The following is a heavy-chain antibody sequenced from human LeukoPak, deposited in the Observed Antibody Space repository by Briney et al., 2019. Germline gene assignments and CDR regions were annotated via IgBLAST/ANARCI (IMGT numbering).Heavy chain of an antibody. CDR1: GFTFKKTW. Sequence: GGSLRLSCAASGFTFKKTWMGWVRQAPGRGLEWVANINDDGKQEKYVDSVKGRFTISRDNAKNLLFLQLNSLRVEDTAIYYCARDPEYGALNYWGQGTLVSVSS. CDR3: ARDPEYGALNY. J-gene: IGHJ4*02. CDR2: INDDGKQE. D-gene: IGHD4-17*01. V-gene: IGHV3-7*01.